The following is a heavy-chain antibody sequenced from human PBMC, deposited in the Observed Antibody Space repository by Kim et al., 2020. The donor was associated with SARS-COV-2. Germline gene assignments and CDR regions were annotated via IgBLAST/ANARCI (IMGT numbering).Heavy chain of an antibody. V-gene: IGHV3-7*03. CDR1: GFTFSSFW. D-gene: IGHD2-21*02. J-gene: IGHJ5*02. CDR2: IKPDGSEK. Sequence: GGSLRLSCAASGFTFSSFWMTWVRQAPGKGLEWVANIKPDGSEKHYVDSVKGRFTISRDNAKNSLYLLMNSLRAEDTAVYYCARGFTASPCGQGTLVTV. CDR3: ARGFTASP.